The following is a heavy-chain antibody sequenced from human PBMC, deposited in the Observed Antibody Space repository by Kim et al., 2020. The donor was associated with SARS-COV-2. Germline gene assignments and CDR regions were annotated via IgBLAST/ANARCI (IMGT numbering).Heavy chain of an antibody. CDR3: ATAPAVAGDRRHFSYYYGMDV. CDR2: FDPEDGET. CDR1: GYTLTELS. V-gene: IGHV1-24*01. J-gene: IGHJ6*02. Sequence: ASVKVSCKVSGYTLTELSIHWVRQAPGQGLEWMGGFDPEDGETVYAQKFQGRVTITEDTSTDTAYMELSSLRSEDTAVYYCATAPAVAGDRRHFSYYYGMDVWRRETTVPVSS. D-gene: IGHD6-19*01.